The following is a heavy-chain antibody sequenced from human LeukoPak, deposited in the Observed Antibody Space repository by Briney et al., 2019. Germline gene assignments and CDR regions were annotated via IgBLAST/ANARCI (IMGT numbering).Heavy chain of an antibody. D-gene: IGHD6-19*01. CDR2: ISHDGTNK. CDR1: GFIFSSYA. CDR3: ATSISVAENAFDI. V-gene: IGHV3-30*04. Sequence: GGSLRLSCAASGFIFSSYAMDWVRQAPGKGLAWVASISHDGTNKYYADSVKGRFTTSRDDSKNTLYLQMNSLRTEDTAVYYCATSISVAENAFDIWGQGTMVTVSS. J-gene: IGHJ3*02.